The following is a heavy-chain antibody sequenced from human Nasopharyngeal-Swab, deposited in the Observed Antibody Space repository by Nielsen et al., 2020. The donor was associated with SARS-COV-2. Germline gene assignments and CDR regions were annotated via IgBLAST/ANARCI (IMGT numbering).Heavy chain of an antibody. D-gene: IGHD2/OR15-2a*01. V-gene: IGHV3-53*01. J-gene: IGHJ6*03. CDR3: ARGIYESDVPYMDV. CDR1: GFSVSNNY. CDR2: IYSFGST. Sequence: GSLRLSCAASGFSVSNNYMSWVRQAPGRGLEWVSVIYSFGSTYDAGSLRGRFTISRDSSKNTLYLQMNNLRAEDTAVYYCARGIYESDVPYMDVWGKGTTVTVSS.